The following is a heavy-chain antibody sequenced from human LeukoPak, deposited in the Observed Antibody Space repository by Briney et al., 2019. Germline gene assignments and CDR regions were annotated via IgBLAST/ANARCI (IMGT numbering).Heavy chain of an antibody. D-gene: IGHD5-18*01. CDR2: INHSGST. V-gene: IGHV4-34*01. CDR3: ARVFGYSYGPYYFDY. Sequence: SETLSLTCAVYGGSFSGYYWGWIRQPPGKGLEWIGEINHSGSTNYNPSLKSRVTISVDTSKNQFSLKLSSVTAADTAVYYCARVFGYSYGPYYFDYWGQGTLVTVSS. CDR1: GGSFSGYY. J-gene: IGHJ4*02.